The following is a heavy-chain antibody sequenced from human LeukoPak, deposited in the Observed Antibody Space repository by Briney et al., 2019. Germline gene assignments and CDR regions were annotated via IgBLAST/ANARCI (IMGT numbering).Heavy chain of an antibody. CDR2: ISWNSGSI. CDR1: GFTFDDYA. Sequence: GGSLRLSCAASGFTFDDYAMHWVRQAPGKGLEWVSGISWNSGSIGYADSVKGRFTISRDNAKNSLYLQMNSLRAEDTAVYYCARRGGHYDSSRYYYKWGQGTLVTVSS. D-gene: IGHD3-22*01. V-gene: IGHV3-9*01. J-gene: IGHJ4*02. CDR3: ARRGGHYDSSRYYYK.